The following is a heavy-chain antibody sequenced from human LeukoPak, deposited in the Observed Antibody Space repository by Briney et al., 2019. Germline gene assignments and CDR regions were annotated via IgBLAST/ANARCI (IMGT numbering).Heavy chain of an antibody. CDR3: ARRPGQLRDYYYYYYYMDV. D-gene: IGHD1-26*01. V-gene: IGHV4-34*01. CDR2: INHSGST. Sequence: SETLSLTCIVSGGSISGYYWSWIRQPPGKGLEWIGEINHSGSTNCNPSLKSRVTISVDTSKNQFSLKLSSVTAADTAVYYCARRPGQLRDYYYYYYYMDVWGKGTTVTVSS. CDR1: GGSISGYY. J-gene: IGHJ6*03.